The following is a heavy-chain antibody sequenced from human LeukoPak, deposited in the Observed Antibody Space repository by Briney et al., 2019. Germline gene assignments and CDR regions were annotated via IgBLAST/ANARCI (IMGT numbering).Heavy chain of an antibody. D-gene: IGHD6-19*01. V-gene: IGHV3-48*01. CDR2: ISSSGTI. Sequence: PGGSLRLSCAASGFTFTTYNMNWIRQAPGKGLEWVSYISSSGTIYYADSVKGRFTISRDNAKRSLYLQMNSLRAEDTAVYYCAREGSGVAGHFDYWGQGTLVTVS. CDR1: GFTFTTYN. CDR3: AREGSGVAGHFDY. J-gene: IGHJ4*02.